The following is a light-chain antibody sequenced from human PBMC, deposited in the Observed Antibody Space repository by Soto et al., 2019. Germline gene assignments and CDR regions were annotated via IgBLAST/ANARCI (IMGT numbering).Light chain of an antibody. CDR3: QQYDYSPWTCT. CDR1: QSVSSTY. Sequence: EIVLTQSPGTLSLSPGERATLSCRASQSVSSTYLAWYQQKPGQAPRLLIYGASNRATGIPDRFSGSGSGTDFTLTISRLEPEDFAVYYCQQYDYSPWTCTFGQGTKVEI. CDR2: GAS. J-gene: IGKJ1*01. V-gene: IGKV3-20*01.